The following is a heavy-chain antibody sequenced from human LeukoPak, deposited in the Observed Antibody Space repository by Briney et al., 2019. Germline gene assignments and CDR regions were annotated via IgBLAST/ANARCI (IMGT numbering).Heavy chain of an antibody. CDR3: ARDAYMNDRWFYRMDV. Sequence: GASVKVSCKASGGTFTTYSISWVRQAPGQGLEWMSRTIPLLRMTNYAQRFQGRVTIIADKSTSTAHLELSGLRSEDTAVYYCARDAYMNDRWFYRMDVWGQGTTIIVSS. CDR2: TIPLLRMT. J-gene: IGHJ6*02. V-gene: IGHV1-69*04. CDR1: GGTFTTYS. D-gene: IGHD2-15*01.